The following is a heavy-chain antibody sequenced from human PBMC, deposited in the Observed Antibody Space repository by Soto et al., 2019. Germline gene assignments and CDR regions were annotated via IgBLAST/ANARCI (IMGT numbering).Heavy chain of an antibody. D-gene: IGHD2-2*01. V-gene: IGHV1-18*01. J-gene: IGHJ6*02. CDR1: GYTFTSYG. CDR2: IIANNGNT. CDR3: ASGNCSSTSCYVYYYYGMDV. Sequence: ASVKVSCKASGYTFTSYGISWVRQAPGQGLEWMGWIIANNGNTNYAQKLQGRVTMTTDTSTSTAYMELSSLRSEDTAVYYCASGNCSSTSCYVYYYYGMDVWGQGTTVTVSS.